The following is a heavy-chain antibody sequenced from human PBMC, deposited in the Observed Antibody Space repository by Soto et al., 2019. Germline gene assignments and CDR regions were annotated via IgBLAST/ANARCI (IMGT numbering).Heavy chain of an antibody. CDR3: AKDRGEYSSSYLPTTP. D-gene: IGHD6-6*01. Sequence: SLRLSCAASGFTFSSYGMHWVRQAPGKGLEWVAVISYDGSNKYYADSVKGRFTISRDNSKNTLYLQMNSLRAEDTAVYYCAKDRGEYSSSYLPTTPWGQGTLVTVSS. V-gene: IGHV3-30*18. CDR1: GFTFSSYG. J-gene: IGHJ5*02. CDR2: ISYDGSNK.